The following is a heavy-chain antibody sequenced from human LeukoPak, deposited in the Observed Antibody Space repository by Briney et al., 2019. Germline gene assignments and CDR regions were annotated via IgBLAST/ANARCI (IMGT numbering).Heavy chain of an antibody. J-gene: IGHJ4*02. D-gene: IGHD3-22*01. Sequence: GGSLRLSCAASGFTFSSFWMSWVRQAPGKGLEWVANIKQDESDKYYVDSVKGRFTISRDNAKNSLYLQMNSLRAEDTAVYYCAREPYYYDSSGHDYWGQGTLVTVSS. CDR1: GFTFSSFW. V-gene: IGHV3-7*01. CDR2: IKQDESDK. CDR3: AREPYYYDSSGHDY.